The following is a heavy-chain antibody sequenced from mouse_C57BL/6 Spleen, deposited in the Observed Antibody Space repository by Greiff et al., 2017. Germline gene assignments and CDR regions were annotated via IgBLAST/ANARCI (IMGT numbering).Heavy chain of an antibody. Sequence: QVQLQQPGAELVKPGASVKLSCKASGYTFTSYWMHWVKQRPGQGLEWIGMIHPNSGSTNYNEKFKSKATLTVDKSSSTAYMQLSSLTSEDSAVYYWARDYSNYVGLYYYARDYWGQGTSVTVSS. D-gene: IGHD2-5*01. V-gene: IGHV1-64*01. CDR1: GYTFTSYW. CDR2: IHPNSGST. J-gene: IGHJ4*01. CDR3: ARDYSNYVGLYYYARDY.